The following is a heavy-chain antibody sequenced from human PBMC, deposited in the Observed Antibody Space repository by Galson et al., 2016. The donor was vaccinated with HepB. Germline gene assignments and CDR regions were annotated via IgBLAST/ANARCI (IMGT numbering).Heavy chain of an antibody. Sequence: SETLSLTCTVSGGSVTSGSYCWSWIRQPPGKGLEWIGYICYSGSTYYNPSLESRVTISADTSKNQFSLKLSSVTAADTAVYYCARGAYPEGPTNWFDPWGQGTLVTVSS. V-gene: IGHV4-61*01. CDR2: ICYSGST. J-gene: IGHJ5*02. CDR1: GGSVTSGSYC. D-gene: IGHD1-14*01. CDR3: ARGAYPEGPTNWFDP.